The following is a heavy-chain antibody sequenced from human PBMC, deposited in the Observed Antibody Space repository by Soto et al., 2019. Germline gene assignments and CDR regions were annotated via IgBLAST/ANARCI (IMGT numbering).Heavy chain of an antibody. CDR3: ASDSSSWYSEYFQH. CDR1: GFTFSDYY. CDR2: ISSSGSTI. Sequence: ESGGGLVKPGGSLRLSCAASGFTFSDYYMSWIRQAPGKGLEWVSYISSSGSTIYYADSVKGRFTISRDNAKNSLYLQMNSLRAEDTAVYYCASDSSSWYSEYFQHWGQGTLVTVSS. V-gene: IGHV3-11*01. J-gene: IGHJ1*01. D-gene: IGHD6-13*01.